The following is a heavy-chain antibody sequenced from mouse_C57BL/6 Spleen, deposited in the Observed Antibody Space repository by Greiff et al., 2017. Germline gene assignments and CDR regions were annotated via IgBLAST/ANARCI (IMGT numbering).Heavy chain of an antibody. CDR2: IHPNSGST. CDR1: GYTFTSYW. J-gene: IGHJ4*01. D-gene: IGHD3-2*02. Sequence: VQLQQPGAELVKPGASVKLSCKASGYTFTSYWMHWVKQRPGQGLEWIGMIHPNSGSTNYNEKFKSKATMTVDKSSSTAYMQLSSLTSEDSAVYYCARSGYRAMDYWGQGTSVTVSS. V-gene: IGHV1-64*01. CDR3: ARSGYRAMDY.